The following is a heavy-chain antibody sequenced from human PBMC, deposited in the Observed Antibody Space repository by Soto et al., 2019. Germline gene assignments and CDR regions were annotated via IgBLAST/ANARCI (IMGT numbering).Heavy chain of an antibody. V-gene: IGHV4-59*08. J-gene: IGHJ4*02. CDR3: ARYSTDWHSTFDS. D-gene: IGHD6-13*01. Sequence: SETLSLTCTVSGASVSRYFWSWIRQPPGKGLEWIGNIYDSGSTNYNPSLNSRVTILVDSPNNQFSLKVRSVTAADTAVYFCARYSTDWHSTFDSWGQGTLVTVSS. CDR2: IYDSGST. CDR1: GASVSRYF.